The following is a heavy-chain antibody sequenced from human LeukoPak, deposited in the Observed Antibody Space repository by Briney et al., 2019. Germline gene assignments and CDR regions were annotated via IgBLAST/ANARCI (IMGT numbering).Heavy chain of an antibody. CDR1: GYTFAGYY. D-gene: IGHD6-19*01. J-gene: IGHJ4*02. CDR2: VNPNSGGT. Sequence: ASVKVSCKASGYTFAGYYMHWVRQAPGQGLEWMGRVNPNSGGTNYAQKFQGRVTMTGDTSISTAYMELSRLRSDDTAVYYCARDGSRSSGWGFDYWGQGTLVTVSS. CDR3: ARDGSRSSGWGFDY. V-gene: IGHV1-2*06.